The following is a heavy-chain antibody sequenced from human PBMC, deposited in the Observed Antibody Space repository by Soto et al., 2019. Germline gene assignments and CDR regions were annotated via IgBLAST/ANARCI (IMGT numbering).Heavy chain of an antibody. Sequence: RSLTCTVSGGSISSGGYYWSWIRQHPGKGLEWIGYIYYSGSTYYNPSLKSRVTISVDTSKNQFSLKLSSVTAADTAVYYCARGAPPAITMVRAVKTDYFDYWGQGTLVTVSS. J-gene: IGHJ4*02. CDR1: GGSISSGGYY. D-gene: IGHD3-10*01. CDR2: IYYSGST. V-gene: IGHV4-31*03. CDR3: ARGAPPAITMVRAVKTDYFDY.